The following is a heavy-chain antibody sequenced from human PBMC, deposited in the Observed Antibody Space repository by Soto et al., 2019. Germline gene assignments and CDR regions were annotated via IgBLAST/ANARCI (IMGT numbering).Heavy chain of an antibody. D-gene: IGHD5-12*01. CDR3: ASQRGYSGYDYYYYYGLDV. CDR2: IKQDGSEK. J-gene: IGHJ6*02. CDR1: GFTFSSYW. Sequence: EVQLVESGGGLVQPGGSLRLSCAASGFTFSSYWMSWFRQAPGKGLEWVANIKQDGSEKYYVDSVKGRFTISRDNAKNSLCLQMNSLRAEDTAVYYCASQRGYSGYDYYYYYGLDVWGQGTTVTVSS. V-gene: IGHV3-7*01.